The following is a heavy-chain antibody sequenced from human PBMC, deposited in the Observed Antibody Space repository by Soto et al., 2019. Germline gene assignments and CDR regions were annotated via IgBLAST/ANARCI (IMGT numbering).Heavy chain of an antibody. V-gene: IGHV4-31*03. Sequence: SETMSLTCTVSGGTISSSSYYWGWIRQPPGKGLEWIGYIYYSGSTYYNPSLKSRVTISVDTSKNQFSLKLSSVTAADTAVCYCARDSYGDYDFGYWGQGTLVTVSS. J-gene: IGHJ4*02. D-gene: IGHD4-17*01. CDR2: IYYSGST. CDR3: ARDSYGDYDFGY. CDR1: GGTISSSSYY.